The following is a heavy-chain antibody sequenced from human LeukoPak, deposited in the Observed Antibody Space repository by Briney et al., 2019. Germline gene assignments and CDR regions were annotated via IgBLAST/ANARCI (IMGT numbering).Heavy chain of an antibody. V-gene: IGHV6-1*01. Sequence: SQTLSLTCAISGDSVSRNNTAWNWIRQSPSRGLEWLGRTYYKSQWYYDYAPSVRSRITINPDTSKNQFSLQLNSVSPEDTAVYYCARGRDVVVVPAADFDYWGQGILVTVSS. CDR3: ARGRDVVVVPAADFDY. CDR2: TYYKSQWYY. J-gene: IGHJ4*02. CDR1: GDSVSRNNTA. D-gene: IGHD2-2*01.